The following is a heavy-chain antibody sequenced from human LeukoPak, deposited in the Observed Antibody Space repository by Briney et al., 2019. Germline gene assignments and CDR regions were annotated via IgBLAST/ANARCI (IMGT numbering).Heavy chain of an antibody. D-gene: IGHD3-3*01. J-gene: IGHJ6*02. V-gene: IGHV3-23*01. CDR3: AKRASPRITIFGVVHGMDV. CDR1: GFTFSSYW. Sequence: GGSLRLSCAASGFTFSSYWMSWVRQAPGKGLEWVSAISGSGGSTYYADSVKGRFTISRDNSKNTLYLQMNSLRAEDTAVYYCAKRASPRITIFGVVHGMDVWGQGTTVTVSS. CDR2: ISGSGGST.